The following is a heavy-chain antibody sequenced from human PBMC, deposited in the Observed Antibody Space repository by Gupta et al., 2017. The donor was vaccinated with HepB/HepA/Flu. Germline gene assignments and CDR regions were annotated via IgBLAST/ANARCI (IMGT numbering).Heavy chain of an antibody. J-gene: IGHJ5*02. CDR3: ARGDLIWILTGYAKYNWFDP. CDR2: INHSGST. CDR1: GGSFSGYY. V-gene: IGHV4-34*01. D-gene: IGHD3-9*01. Sequence: QVQLQQWGAGLLKPSETLSLTCAVYGGSFSGYYWSWIRQPPGKGLEWIGEINHSGSTNYNPSLKSRVTISVATSKNQFSLKLSSVTAADTAVYYCARGDLIWILTGYAKYNWFDPGGQGTLVTVSS.